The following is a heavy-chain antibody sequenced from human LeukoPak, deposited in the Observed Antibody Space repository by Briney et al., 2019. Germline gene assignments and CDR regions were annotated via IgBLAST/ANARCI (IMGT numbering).Heavy chain of an antibody. Sequence: GGSLRLSCAASGFTFSSYWMSWVRQAPGKGLEWVANIKQDGSEKYYVDSVKGRFTISRDNAKNSLYLQMNSLRAEDTAMYYCAASDSSSWYNNHYFDYWGQGTLVTVSS. CDR1: GFTFSSYW. V-gene: IGHV3-7*01. D-gene: IGHD6-13*01. CDR2: IKQDGSEK. J-gene: IGHJ4*02. CDR3: AASDSSSWYNNHYFDY.